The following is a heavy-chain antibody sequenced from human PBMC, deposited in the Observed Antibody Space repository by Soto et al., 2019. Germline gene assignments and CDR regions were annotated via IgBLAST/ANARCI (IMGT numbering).Heavy chain of an antibody. Sequence: QLQLQESGPGLVKPSETLSLTCTVSGGSISSSSYYWGWIRQPPGKGLEWIGSSYYSGSTYYNPSLKSRVTISVDTSKNQFSLKLSSVTAADTAVYYCARRKQQLVLGWFDPWGQGTLVTVSS. D-gene: IGHD6-13*01. J-gene: IGHJ5*02. CDR1: GGSISSSSYY. CDR2: SYYSGST. V-gene: IGHV4-39*01. CDR3: ARRKQQLVLGWFDP.